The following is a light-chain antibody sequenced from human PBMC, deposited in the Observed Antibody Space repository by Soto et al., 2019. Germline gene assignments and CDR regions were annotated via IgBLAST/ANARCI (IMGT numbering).Light chain of an antibody. CDR2: EVS. CDR3: SSYTSSSTLEFV. CDR1: SSDVGGYNY. Sequence: QSALTQPASVSGSPGQSITISCTGTSSDVGGYNYVSWYQQHPGKALKLMIYEVSNRPSGVSNRFSGSKSGNTASLTISGLQAEDEADYYCSSYTSSSTLEFVFGTGTKVTVL. J-gene: IGLJ1*01. V-gene: IGLV2-14*01.